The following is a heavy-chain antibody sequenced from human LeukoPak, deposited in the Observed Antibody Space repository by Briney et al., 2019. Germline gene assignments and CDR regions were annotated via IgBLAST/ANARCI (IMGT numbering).Heavy chain of an antibody. V-gene: IGHV4-59*02. J-gene: IGHJ4*02. CDR3: ARVKGYSYGHRAHYYFDY. CDR1: GGSVSDYY. D-gene: IGHD5-18*01. CDR2: IYHTGST. Sequence: PSETLSLTCTISGGSVSDYYWSWIRQSPGKGLEWIGYIYHTGSTSYSPSLKSRVTISADTSQNQFSLKLSSVTAADTAVYYCARVKGYSYGHRAHYYFDYWGQGTLVTVSS.